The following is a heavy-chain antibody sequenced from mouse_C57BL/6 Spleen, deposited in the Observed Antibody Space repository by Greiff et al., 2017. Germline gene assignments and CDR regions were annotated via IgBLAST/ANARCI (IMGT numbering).Heavy chain of an antibody. CDR2: ISSGGSYT. J-gene: IGHJ1*03. D-gene: IGHD1-1*01. V-gene: IGHV5-6*02. Sequence: DVKLVESGGDLVKPGGSLKLSCAASGFTFSSYGMSWVRQTPDKRLEWVATISSGGSYTYYPDSVKGRFTISSDNAKNPLYLQMSSLKSEDTAMYFCARESITTGVATRYLDVWGTGTTVSVSS. CDR3: ARESITTGVATRYLDV. CDR1: GFTFSSYG.